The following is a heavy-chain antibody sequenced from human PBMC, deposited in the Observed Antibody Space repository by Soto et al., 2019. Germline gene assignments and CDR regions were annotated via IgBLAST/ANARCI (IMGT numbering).Heavy chain of an antibody. CDR2: IYYSGST. Sequence: QLQLQESGPGLVKPSETLSLTCTVSGGSISSSSYYWGWIRQPPGKGLEWIGSIYYSGSTYYNPSLKSRVTISVDTSKNQFSLKLSSVTAADTAVYYCARRIFSGGVRACDYWGQGTLVTVSS. CDR1: GGSISSSSYY. D-gene: IGHD3-16*01. CDR3: ARRIFSGGVRACDY. J-gene: IGHJ4*02. V-gene: IGHV4-39*01.